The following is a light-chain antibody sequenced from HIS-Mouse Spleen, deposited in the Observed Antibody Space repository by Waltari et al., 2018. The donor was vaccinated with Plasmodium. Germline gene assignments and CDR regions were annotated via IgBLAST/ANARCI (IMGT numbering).Light chain of an antibody. V-gene: IGKV3-11*01. Sequence: EIVLTHSPATLSLSPGERATLSCRASQSVTSYLSWYKQKPGQAPRLLTYDASNRATGIPARFSGSGSGTDFTLTISSLEPEDFAVYYCQQRSNWPRVLTFGGGTKVEIK. CDR2: DAS. CDR3: QQRSNWPRVLT. CDR1: QSVTSY. J-gene: IGKJ4*01.